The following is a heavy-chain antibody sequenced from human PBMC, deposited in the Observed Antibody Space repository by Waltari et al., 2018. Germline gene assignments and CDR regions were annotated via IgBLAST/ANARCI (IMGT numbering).Heavy chain of an antibody. CDR1: GFTFSSYW. V-gene: IGHV3-7*01. CDR3: ARTTHDYGNAFDI. CDR2: IKQDGSEK. J-gene: IGHJ3*02. Sequence: EVQLVESGGGLVQPGGSLRLSCAASGFTFSSYWMSWVRQAPGKGLAWVANIKQDGSEKYYVDSVKGRFTISRDNAKNSLYLQMNSLRAEDTAVYYCARTTHDYGNAFDIWGQGTMVTVSS. D-gene: IGHD4-17*01.